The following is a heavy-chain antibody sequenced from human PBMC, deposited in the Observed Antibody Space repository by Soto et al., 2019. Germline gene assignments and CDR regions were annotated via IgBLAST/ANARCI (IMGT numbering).Heavy chain of an antibody. J-gene: IGHJ5*02. CDR2: INHSGST. CDR3: ARRSMSYDFWSGPAGGCFDP. CDR1: GGSFSGYY. Sequence: PSETLSLTCSVYGGSFSGYYWSWIRQPPGKGLEWIGEINHSGSTNYNPSLKSRVTISVDTSKNQFSLKLSSVTAADTAVYYCARRSMSYDFWSGPAGGCFDPWGQGTLVTVAS. V-gene: IGHV4-34*01. D-gene: IGHD3-3*01.